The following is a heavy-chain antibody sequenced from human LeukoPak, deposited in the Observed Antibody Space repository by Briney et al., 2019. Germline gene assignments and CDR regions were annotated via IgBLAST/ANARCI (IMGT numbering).Heavy chain of an antibody. J-gene: IGHJ4*02. CDR2: ISTSGGSS. CDR1: GFTFSSYA. D-gene: IGHD3-22*01. CDR3: ARVWSSGYTKDY. Sequence: GESLRLSCAASGFTFSSYAMSWVRQAPGKGLEWVSGISTSGGSSSYADSVKGRFTISRDNPRNTLYMQMNSLRAEDTAVYYCARVWSSGYTKDYWGQGTLVTVSS. V-gene: IGHV3-23*01.